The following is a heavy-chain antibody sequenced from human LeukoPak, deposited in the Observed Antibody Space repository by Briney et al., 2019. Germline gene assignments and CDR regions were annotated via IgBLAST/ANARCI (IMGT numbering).Heavy chain of an antibody. CDR1: GGSISSGGYY. D-gene: IGHD2-21*01. CDR3: AGGPGGDYFDY. V-gene: IGHV4-31*03. CDR2: IYYNGST. Sequence: PSETLSLTCTVSGGSISSGGYYWSWIRQHPGKGLEWIGYIYYNGSTYYNPSLKSRVTISVDTSKNQFSLKLSSVTAADTAVYYCAGGPGGDYFDYWGQGTLVTVSS. J-gene: IGHJ4*02.